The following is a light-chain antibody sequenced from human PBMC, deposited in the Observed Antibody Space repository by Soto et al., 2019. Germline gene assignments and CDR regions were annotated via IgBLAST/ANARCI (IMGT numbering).Light chain of an antibody. J-gene: IGKJ2*03. CDR3: QPSYSTPYS. Sequence: DIQMTQSPSSLSASVGDRVTITCRASQSVSSYLNWYQHKPGKAPKLLIYAASSLQSGVPSRFSGSGSWTDFTLTISSLQPEDFATYYCQPSYSTPYSFGQGTKV. CDR2: AAS. V-gene: IGKV1-39*01. CDR1: QSVSSY.